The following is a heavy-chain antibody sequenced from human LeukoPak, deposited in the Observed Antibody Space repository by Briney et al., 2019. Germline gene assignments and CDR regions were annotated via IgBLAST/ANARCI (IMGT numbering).Heavy chain of an antibody. D-gene: IGHD1-26*01. Sequence: PSETLSLTCTVSGGSISSGDYYWSWIRQPPGKGLEWIGYIYYSGSTYYNPSLKSRVTISVDTSKNQFSLKLSSVTAADTAVYYCARDQMGATGGNIWGQGTMVTVSS. V-gene: IGHV4-30-4*08. CDR2: IYYSGST. J-gene: IGHJ3*02. CDR3: ARDQMGATGGNI. CDR1: GGSISSGDYY.